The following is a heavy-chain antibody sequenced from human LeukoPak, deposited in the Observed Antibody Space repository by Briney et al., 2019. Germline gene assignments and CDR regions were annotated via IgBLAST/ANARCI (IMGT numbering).Heavy chain of an antibody. Sequence: GGSLRLSCAASGFTFSTYRMNWVRQAPGNGLEWVSRISTDGSSRSYADSVKGRFTISRDNGKNTLYLQMNSLRAEDTAVYYCASYLTSIPSGMDVWGQGATVTVSS. V-gene: IGHV3-74*01. J-gene: IGHJ6*02. CDR1: GFTFSTYR. CDR3: ASYLTSIPSGMDV. CDR2: ISTDGSSR. D-gene: IGHD2/OR15-2a*01.